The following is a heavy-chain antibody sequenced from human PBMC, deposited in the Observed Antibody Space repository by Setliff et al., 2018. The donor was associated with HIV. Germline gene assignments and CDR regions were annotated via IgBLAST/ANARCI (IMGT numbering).Heavy chain of an antibody. CDR3: ARGLGGYCSSVSCYEADH. CDR1: GGSFSGYS. D-gene: IGHD2-2*01. Sequence: KPSETLSLTCAVYGGSFSGYSWTWIRQPPGKGLEWIGEIDQSGSTNYNPSLKSRVTTSVDTSKNQFSLRLSSVTAADTAVYYCARGLGGYCSSVSCYEADHWGQGTLVTVSS. CDR2: IDQSGST. V-gene: IGHV4-34*01. J-gene: IGHJ5*02.